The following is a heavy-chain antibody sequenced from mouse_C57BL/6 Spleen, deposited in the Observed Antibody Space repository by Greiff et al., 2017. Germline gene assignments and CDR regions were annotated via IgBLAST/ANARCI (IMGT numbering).Heavy chain of an antibody. V-gene: IGHV7-3*01. CDR3: ARSLGRRYYAMGY. Sequence: EVKLMESGGGLVQPGGSLSLSCAASGFTFTDYYMSWVRQPPGKALEWLGFIRNKANGYTTEYSASVKGQFTISRDNSQSILYLQVNALRAEDSATYYCARSLGRRYYAMGYWGQGTSVTVS. CDR2: IRNKANGYTT. CDR1: GFTFTDYY. D-gene: IGHD4-1*01. J-gene: IGHJ4*01.